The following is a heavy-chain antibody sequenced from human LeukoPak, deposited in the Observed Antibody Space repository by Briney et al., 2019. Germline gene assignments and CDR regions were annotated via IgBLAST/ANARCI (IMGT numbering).Heavy chain of an antibody. CDR3: ARGVSRYSNN. Sequence: SETLSLTCAVYGGSFSTYYWTWIRQAPGKGLEWIGEIDPSGSTNYNPSFKSRVTISVDTSKNQFSLKLTSVTAADTAIYYCARGVSRYSNNWGQGTLVTVSS. D-gene: IGHD6-13*01. CDR1: GGSFSTYY. CDR2: IDPSGST. V-gene: IGHV4-34*01. J-gene: IGHJ4*02.